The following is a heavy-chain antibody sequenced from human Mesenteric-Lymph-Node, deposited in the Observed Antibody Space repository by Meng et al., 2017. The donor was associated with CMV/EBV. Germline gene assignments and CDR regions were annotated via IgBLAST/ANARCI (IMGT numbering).Heavy chain of an antibody. J-gene: IGHJ4*02. CDR3: ARDGDYYDSSGYNPFDY. V-gene: IGHV4-39*07. CDR1: GGSISSSSYY. CDR2: IYYRGST. Sequence: QLQLPASGPGVVKPSETLSLTCTVPGGSISSSSYYWGWIRQPPGKGLGWIGSIYYRGSTYYNPSLKSRVTISVDTSKNQFSLKLSSVTAADTAVYYCARDGDYYDSSGYNPFDYWGQGTLVTVSS. D-gene: IGHD3-22*01.